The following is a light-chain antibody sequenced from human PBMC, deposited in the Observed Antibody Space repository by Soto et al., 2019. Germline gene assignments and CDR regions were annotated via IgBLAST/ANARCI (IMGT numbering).Light chain of an antibody. Sequence: EIVLTQSPATLSVSPGERATLSCRASQSVRYNLAWYQQIPGQAPRLLIYDASTRAAGIPAMFSGGGSGTEFTLTISSLQSEDFAVFCCQQYHTWPYTFVLGTKLEI. J-gene: IGKJ2*01. CDR3: QQYHTWPYT. V-gene: IGKV3-15*01. CDR1: QSVRYN. CDR2: DAS.